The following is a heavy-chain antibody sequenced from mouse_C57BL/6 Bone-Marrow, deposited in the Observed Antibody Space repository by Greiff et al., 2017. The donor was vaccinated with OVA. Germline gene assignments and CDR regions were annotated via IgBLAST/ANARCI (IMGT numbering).Heavy chain of an antibody. V-gene: IGHV1-64*01. Sequence: VKLQQPGAELVKPGASVKLSCKASGYTFTSYWMHWVKQRPGQGLEWIGMIHPNSGSTNYNEKFKSKATLTVDKSSSTAYMQLSSLTSEDSAVYYCARSGVLRHFDYWGQGTTLTVSS. D-gene: IGHD1-1*01. CDR2: IHPNSGST. CDR3: ARSGVLRHFDY. J-gene: IGHJ2*01. CDR1: GYTFTSYW.